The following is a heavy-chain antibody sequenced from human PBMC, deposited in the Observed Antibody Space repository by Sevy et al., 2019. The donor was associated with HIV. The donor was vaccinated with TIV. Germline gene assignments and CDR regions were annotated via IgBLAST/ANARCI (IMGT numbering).Heavy chain of an antibody. J-gene: IGHJ4*02. D-gene: IGHD6-6*01. CDR1: GFTFSSYS. V-gene: IGHV3-21*01. CDR3: ARDLREYSSSSKYYFDY. Sequence: GGSLRLSCAASGFTFSSYSMNWVRQAPGKGLEWVSSISSSNNYIYYADSLKGRFTISRDNVNNSLYLQMNSLRAEDTAVYYCARDLREYSSSSKYYFDYWGQGILVTVSS. CDR2: ISSSNNYI.